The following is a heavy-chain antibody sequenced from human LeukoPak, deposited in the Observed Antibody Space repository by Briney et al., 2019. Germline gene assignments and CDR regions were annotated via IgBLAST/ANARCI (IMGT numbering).Heavy chain of an antibody. J-gene: IGHJ4*02. CDR2: INPNSGGT. D-gene: IGHD4-17*01. CDR1: GYTFTGYY. V-gene: IGHV1-2*02. Sequence: ASVKVSCKASGYTFTGYYMHWVRQAPGQGLEWMGWINPNSGGTNYAQKFQGRVTMTRDTSISTAYMELSRLRSDDTAVYYCARDFPSGDYGDYDYWGQGTLVTVSS. CDR3: ARDFPSGDYGDYDY.